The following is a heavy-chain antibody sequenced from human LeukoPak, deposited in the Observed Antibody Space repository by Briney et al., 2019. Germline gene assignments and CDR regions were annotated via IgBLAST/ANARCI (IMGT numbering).Heavy chain of an antibody. J-gene: IGHJ4*02. D-gene: IGHD5-12*01. Sequence: GGSLRLPCVTSVFTFSNAWMSWVRQAPGKGLEWVGRIKSKTDGGTTDYAAPVKGRFTISRDDSKNTLYLQMKSLKTENTVVYYCTTPTIWGQGNPVTVSS. V-gene: IGHV3-15*01. CDR1: VFTFSNAW. CDR3: TTPTI. CDR2: IKSKTDGGTT.